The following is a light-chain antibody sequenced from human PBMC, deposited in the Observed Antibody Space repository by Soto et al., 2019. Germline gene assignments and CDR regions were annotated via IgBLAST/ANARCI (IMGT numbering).Light chain of an antibody. J-gene: IGKJ3*01. Sequence: IQMTQSPSSLSASVGDRVTITCRASQSITTYLNWYQQKPGKAPKLLMYAAYSLQSGVPSSFSGSGSGTEFTLTINSLQPEDFATYYCQQTYSTPFTFGPGTRVDI. CDR3: QQTYSTPFT. CDR2: AAY. CDR1: QSITTY. V-gene: IGKV1-39*01.